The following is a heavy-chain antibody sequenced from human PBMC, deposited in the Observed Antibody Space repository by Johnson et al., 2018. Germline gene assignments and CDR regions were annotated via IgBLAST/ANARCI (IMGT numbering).Heavy chain of an antibody. J-gene: IGHJ6*03. CDR1: GYTFNNYD. D-gene: IGHD5-12*01. CDR2: MSPNSGNT. V-gene: IGHV1-8*02. CDR3: ARQGNNYDYYFYYMDV. Sequence: VQLVESGAEVKKPGASVKVSCKASGYTFNNYDINWVRQAPGQGLEWMGWMSPNSGNTGYAQKFQGRVTMTRNTSISTAFMERSSLRFEDTAIYYCARQGNNYDYYFYYMDVWGAGTPVTVTS.